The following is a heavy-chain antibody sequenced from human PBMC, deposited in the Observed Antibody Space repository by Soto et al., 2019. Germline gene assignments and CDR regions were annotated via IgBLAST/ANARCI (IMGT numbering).Heavy chain of an antibody. CDR3: ARDAGDILTGGPGLDFDY. V-gene: IGHV3-7*01. J-gene: IGHJ4*02. D-gene: IGHD3-9*01. Sequence: GGSLRLSCAASGFTFSSYWMSWVRQAPGKGLEWVANIKQDGSEKYYVDSVKGRFTISRDNAKNSLYLQMNSLRAEDTAVYYCARDAGDILTGGPGLDFDYWGQGTLVTVSS. CDR2: IKQDGSEK. CDR1: GFTFSSYW.